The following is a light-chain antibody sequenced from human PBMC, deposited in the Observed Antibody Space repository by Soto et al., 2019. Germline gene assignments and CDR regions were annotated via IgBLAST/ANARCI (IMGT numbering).Light chain of an antibody. Sequence: EIVLTQSPGTLSLSPGERATLSCRASQSVTTSYLAWYQQEPGQAPRLLIYGASSRATGIPDRFSGSGSGTDFTLTISRLEPEDFAVYYCQHYGSSPRFGQGTKVDIK. V-gene: IGKV3-20*01. CDR1: QSVTTSY. J-gene: IGKJ1*01. CDR3: QHYGSSPR. CDR2: GAS.